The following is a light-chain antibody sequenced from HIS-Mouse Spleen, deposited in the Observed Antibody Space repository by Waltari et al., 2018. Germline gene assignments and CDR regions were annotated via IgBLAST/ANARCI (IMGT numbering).Light chain of an antibody. Sequence: QAVVTQEPSLTVSPGGTVTLTCGSSTGAVTSGHYPYWFQQKPGQAPRPLTYDTSNKHSWTPARFSGSLLGGKAALTLSGAQPEDEAEYYCLLSYSGASYVFGTGTKVTVL. CDR1: TGAVTSGHY. J-gene: IGLJ1*01. CDR3: LLSYSGASYV. CDR2: DTS. V-gene: IGLV7-46*01.